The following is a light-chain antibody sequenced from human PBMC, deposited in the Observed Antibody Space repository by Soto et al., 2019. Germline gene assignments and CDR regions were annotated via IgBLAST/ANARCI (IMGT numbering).Light chain of an antibody. CDR3: QSYDSDSQRV. Sequence: NFMLTQPHSVSDSPGKTVTISCTGSGGSIASNYVQWYQQRPGSAPTIVIFEDNQRPSGVPDRFSGSIDTSSNSASLTISGLKTEDEADYYCQSYDSDSQRVFGGGTKVTVL. V-gene: IGLV6-57*02. J-gene: IGLJ3*02. CDR1: GGSIASNY. CDR2: EDN.